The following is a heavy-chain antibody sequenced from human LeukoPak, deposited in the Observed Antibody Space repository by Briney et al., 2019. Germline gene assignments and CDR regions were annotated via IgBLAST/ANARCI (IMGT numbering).Heavy chain of an antibody. CDR2: ISYDGSNK. CDR3: AKGSGIHHFHWFDP. D-gene: IGHD6-13*01. V-gene: IGHV3-30*18. Sequence: GRSLRLSCAASGFTFSSYGMHWVRQAPGKGLEWVAVISYDGSNKDYADSVKGRFTISRDNSKNTLSLQMNSLRADDTALYFCAKGSGIHHFHWFDPWGQGTLVTVSS. J-gene: IGHJ5*02. CDR1: GFTFSSYG.